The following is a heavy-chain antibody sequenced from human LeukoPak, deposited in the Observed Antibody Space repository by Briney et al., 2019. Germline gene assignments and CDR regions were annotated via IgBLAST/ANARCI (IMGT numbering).Heavy chain of an antibody. CDR3: ARDLGQYYDTSDNRFDP. D-gene: IGHD3-22*01. V-gene: IGHV3-74*01. CDR1: GFTFSNYW. J-gene: IGHJ5*02. CDR2: INSDGINT. Sequence: GGSLRLSCAASGFTFSNYWMHWVRQAPGKGLVWVSRINSDGINTSYADSVKGRFTISRDNAKNTLNLQMNSLRAEDTAVYYCARDLGQYYDTSDNRFDPWGQGTLVTVSS.